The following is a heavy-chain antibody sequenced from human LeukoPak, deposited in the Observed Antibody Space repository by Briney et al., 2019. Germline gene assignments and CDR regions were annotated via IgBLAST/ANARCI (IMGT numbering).Heavy chain of an antibody. CDR2: ISAYNGNT. D-gene: IGHD3-10*01. CDR1: GYTFTSYG. CDR3: ARDRPMVRGVIIYSLGMDV. Sequence: GASVKVSCKASGYTFTSYGISWVRQAPGQGLEWMGWISAYNGNTNYAQKLQGRVTMTTDTSTSTAYMELRSLRSDDTAVYYCARDRPMVRGVIIYSLGMDVWGQGTTVTVSS. V-gene: IGHV1-18*01. J-gene: IGHJ6*02.